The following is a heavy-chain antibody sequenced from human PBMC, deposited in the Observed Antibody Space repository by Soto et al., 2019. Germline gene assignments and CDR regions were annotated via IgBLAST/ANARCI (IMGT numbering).Heavy chain of an antibody. CDR3: ASHDILTGRKAFDI. J-gene: IGHJ3*02. D-gene: IGHD3-9*01. Sequence: QVQLQESGPGLVKPSQTLSLTCTVSGGSISSGGHYWSWIRQHPGKGLEWIGYIYYSGSGSTYYNSSLKFRVTISVDTSKNQFSLKMRSVTAADTAVYYFASHDILTGRKAFDIWGQGTMVTVSS. CDR1: GGSISSGGHY. V-gene: IGHV4-31*03. CDR2: IYYSGSGST.